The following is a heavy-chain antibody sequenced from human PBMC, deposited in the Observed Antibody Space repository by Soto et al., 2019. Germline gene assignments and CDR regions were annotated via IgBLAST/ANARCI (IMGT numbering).Heavy chain of an antibody. D-gene: IGHD3-3*01. CDR1: GFSFGSYA. CDR3: ARWSYLDY. Sequence: MRLSCAASGFSFGSYALSWVRQAPGKGLEWVSTISGSDGKTFYADSVKGRFSISRDTSQSTLYLQMNSLRADDTAMYYCARWSYLDYWGQGTRVTVSS. J-gene: IGHJ4*02. CDR2: ISGSDGKT. V-gene: IGHV3-23*01.